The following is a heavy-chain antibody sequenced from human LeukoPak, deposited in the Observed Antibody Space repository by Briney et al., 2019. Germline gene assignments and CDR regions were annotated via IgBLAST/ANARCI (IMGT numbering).Heavy chain of an antibody. CDR1: GFTFSNYA. V-gene: IGHV3-30-3*01. J-gene: IGHJ4*02. D-gene: IGHD3-22*01. CDR3: ASHYDTSGYHYFDF. Sequence: PGRSLRLSCAASGFTFSNYAMHWVRQAPGKGLEWVAVISSDGSNKYYADSVKGRFTISGDNSKNTLYLQMNSLRAEDTAVYSCASHYDTSGYHYFDFRGQGTLVTVSS. CDR2: ISSDGSNK.